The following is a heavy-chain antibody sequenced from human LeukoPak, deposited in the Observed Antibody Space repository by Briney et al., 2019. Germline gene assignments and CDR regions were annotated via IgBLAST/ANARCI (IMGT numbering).Heavy chain of an antibody. V-gene: IGHV3-66*01. CDR1: GFTVSSNY. CDR2: IYSGGST. Sequence: HPGGSLRLFCAASGFTVSSNYMSWVRQAPGKGLEWVSVIYSGGSTYYADSVKGRFTISRDNSKNTLYLQMNSLRAEDTAVYYCARERASSGWYLGYWGQGPLVTVSS. CDR3: ARERASSGWYLGY. J-gene: IGHJ4*02. D-gene: IGHD6-19*01.